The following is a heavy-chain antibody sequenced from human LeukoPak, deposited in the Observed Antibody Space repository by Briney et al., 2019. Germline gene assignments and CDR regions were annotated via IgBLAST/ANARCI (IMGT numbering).Heavy chain of an antibody. Sequence: KPSETLSLTCAVYGGSFSGYYWSWIRQPPGKGLEWIGEINYSGSTNHNPSLKSRVTISVDTSKNQFSLKLSSVTAADTAVYYCARGELRYFDWLLRGTYFDYWGQGTLVTVSS. CDR1: GGSFSGYY. D-gene: IGHD3-9*01. CDR2: INYSGST. CDR3: ARGELRYFDWLLRGTYFDY. V-gene: IGHV4-34*01. J-gene: IGHJ4*02.